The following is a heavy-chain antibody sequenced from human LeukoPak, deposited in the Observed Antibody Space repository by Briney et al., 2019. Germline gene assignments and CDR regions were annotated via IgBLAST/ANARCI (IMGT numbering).Heavy chain of an antibody. J-gene: IGHJ4*02. CDR3: ARDSLTGTTKPLDY. CDR2: IYTSGST. CDR1: GGSISSYY. D-gene: IGHD1-7*01. Sequence: SETLSLTCTVSGGSISSYYWSWIRQPAGKGLEWIGRIYTSGSTNYNPSLKSRVTMSVDTSKNQFSLKLSSVTAADTAVYYCARDSLTGTTKPLDYWGQGTLVTVSS. V-gene: IGHV4-4*07.